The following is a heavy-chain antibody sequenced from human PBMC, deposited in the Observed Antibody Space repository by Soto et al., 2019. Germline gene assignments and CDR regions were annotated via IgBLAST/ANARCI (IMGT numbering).Heavy chain of an antibody. J-gene: IGHJ6*02. Sequence: QVRLVESGGGVVQPGMSLRLSCVASGFTFSNFAVHWVRQAPGRGLEWVAVISGDGDTKSYADSVKGRFTISRDNTKKTLYLQMNSLTFADTALYYCASGNPDVWGQGTTVNVSS. CDR3: ASGNPDV. CDR2: ISGDGDTK. V-gene: IGHV3-30*03. CDR1: GFTFSNFA.